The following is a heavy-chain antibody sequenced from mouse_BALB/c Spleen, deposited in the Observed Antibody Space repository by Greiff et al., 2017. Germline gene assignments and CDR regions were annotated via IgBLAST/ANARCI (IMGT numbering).Heavy chain of an antibody. CDR2: INPSTGYT. V-gene: IGHV1-7*01. J-gene: IGHJ3*01. D-gene: IGHD3-2*01. CDR3: ARTGTARASFAY. Sequence: QVQLQQSGAELAKPGASVKMSCKASGYTFTSYWMHWVKQRPGQGLEWIGYINPSTGYTEYNQKFKDKATLTVDKSSSTAYMQLSSPTSEDSAVYYCARTGTARASFAYWGQGTLVTVSA. CDR1: GYTFTSYW.